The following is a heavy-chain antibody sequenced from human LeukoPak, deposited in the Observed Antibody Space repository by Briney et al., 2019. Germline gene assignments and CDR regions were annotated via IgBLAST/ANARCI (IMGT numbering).Heavy chain of an antibody. V-gene: IGHV3-30*09. J-gene: IGHJ4*02. CDR1: GFTFSSYA. CDR2: ISYDGSNK. CDR3: ARDLAANPKYYFDY. Sequence: GGSLRPSCAASGFTFSSYAMHWVRQAPGKGLEWVAVISYDGSNKYYADSVKGRFAISRDNSKNTLYLQMNSLRAEDTAVYYCARDLAANPKYYFDYWGQGTLVTVSS. D-gene: IGHD6-13*01.